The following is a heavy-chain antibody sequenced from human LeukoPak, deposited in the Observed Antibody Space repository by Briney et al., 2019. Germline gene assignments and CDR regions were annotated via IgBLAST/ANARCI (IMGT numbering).Heavy chain of an antibody. D-gene: IGHD2-15*01. J-gene: IGHJ4*02. CDR3: ARDGSRVLSSTGFDY. CDR2: ISYDGSNK. V-gene: IGHV3-30*04. Sequence: GRSLRLSCAASGFTFSSYAMHWVRQAPGKGLEWVAVISYDGSNKYYADSVKGRFTISRDNSKNTLYLQMNSLRAEDTAVYYCARDGSRVLSSTGFDYRGQGTLVTVSS. CDR1: GFTFSSYA.